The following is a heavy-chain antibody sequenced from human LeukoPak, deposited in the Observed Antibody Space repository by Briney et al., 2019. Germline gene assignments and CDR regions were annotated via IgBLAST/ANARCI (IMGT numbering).Heavy chain of an antibody. D-gene: IGHD3-3*01. V-gene: IGHV3-74*01. Sequence: GGSLRLSCAASGFTFSSYWMHWVRQAPGKGLVWVSRINSDGSSTSYADSVKGRFTISRDNAKNTLYLQMNSLRAEDTAVNYCARETPFTYYDFWSGYPHSGAFDIWGQGTMVTVSS. CDR1: GFTFSSYW. CDR2: INSDGSST. CDR3: ARETPFTYYDFWSGYPHSGAFDI. J-gene: IGHJ3*02.